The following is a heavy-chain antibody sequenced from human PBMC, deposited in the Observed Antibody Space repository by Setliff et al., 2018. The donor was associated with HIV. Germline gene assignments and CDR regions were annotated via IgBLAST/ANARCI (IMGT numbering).Heavy chain of an antibody. J-gene: IGHJ4*02. Sequence: PSETLSLTCAVCGGSFSGYYWSWIRQAPGKGLEWIGEINHSGRTKYNPSLKSRVTISVDTYNNQFSLNMNSVNAADTAVYYCARGYASGYDAYGYWGQGTLVTVSS. D-gene: IGHD5-12*01. CDR1: GGSFSGYY. CDR2: INHSGRT. CDR3: ARGYASGYDAYGY. V-gene: IGHV4-34*01.